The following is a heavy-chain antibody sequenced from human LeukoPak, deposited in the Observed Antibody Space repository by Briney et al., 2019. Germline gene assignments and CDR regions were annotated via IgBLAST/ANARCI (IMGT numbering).Heavy chain of an antibody. V-gene: IGHV4-39*06. CDR2: IFYSGNT. CDR3: ARANGYGLLDC. D-gene: IGHD5-18*01. CDR1: GVSISSSTYY. Sequence: SETLSLTCTVSGVSISSSTYYGGWLRQPPGKGLEWIGSIFYSGNTYYNPSLKSRVTISIDTSKNQFPLKLSSVTAADTAVYYCARANGYGLLDCWGQGTLVTVSS. J-gene: IGHJ4*02.